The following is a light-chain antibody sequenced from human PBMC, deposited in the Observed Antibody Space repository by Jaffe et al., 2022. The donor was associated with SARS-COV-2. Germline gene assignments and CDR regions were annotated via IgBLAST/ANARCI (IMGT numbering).Light chain of an antibody. CDR2: DNN. J-gene: IGLJ3*02. CDR3: QSYDSSMSGWV. CDR1: SSNIGAGYA. V-gene: IGLV1-40*01. Sequence: QSVLTQPPSVSGAPGQRVTISCTGSSSNIGAGYAVHWYQQVPGTAPKLLIYDNNNRPSGVPDRFSGSKSGTSASLAITGLQAEDEADYYCQSYDSSMSGWVFGGGTKLTVL.